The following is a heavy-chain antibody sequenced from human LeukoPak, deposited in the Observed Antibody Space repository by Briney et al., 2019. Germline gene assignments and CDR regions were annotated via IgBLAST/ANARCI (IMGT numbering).Heavy chain of an antibody. CDR1: GGSISSYY. D-gene: IGHD6-19*01. CDR2: INHSGST. CDR3: ARQTVAGKGATSDYNWFDP. Sequence: SETLSLTCTVSGGSISSYYWSWIRQSPGKGLEWIGEINHSGSTNYNPSLKSRVTISVDTSKNQFSLKLSSVTAADTAVYYCARQTVAGKGATSDYNWFDPWGQGTLVTVSS. J-gene: IGHJ5*02. V-gene: IGHV4-59*08.